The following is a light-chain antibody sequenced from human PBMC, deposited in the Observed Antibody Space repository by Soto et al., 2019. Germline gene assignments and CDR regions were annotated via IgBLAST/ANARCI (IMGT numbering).Light chain of an antibody. CDR3: NSYTSSSTYV. CDR2: EVS. V-gene: IGLV2-18*02. CDR1: SSDVGSFNR. J-gene: IGLJ1*01. Sequence: QSVLTQPPSVSGAPGQSVAISCTGTSSDVGSFNRVSWYQQPPRTAPKLLIYEVSNRPSGVPDRFSGSKSGNTASLTISGLQAEDEADYYCNSYTSSSTYVFGTGTKVTVL.